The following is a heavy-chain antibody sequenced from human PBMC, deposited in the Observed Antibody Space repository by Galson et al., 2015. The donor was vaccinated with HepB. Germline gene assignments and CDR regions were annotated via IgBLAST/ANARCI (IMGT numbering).Heavy chain of an antibody. J-gene: IGHJ6*02. CDR1: GFTFSSYP. CDR2: ISYDGSNK. Sequence: SLRLSCAAASGFTFSSYPMYWVRQAPGKGLEWVAVISYDGSNKYYADSVRGRFSISRDNSKITLYLQMNSLRAEDTAVYYCARDLHYYDNSGFHYYYGMDVWGQGTTVTVSS. V-gene: IGHV3-30-3*01. D-gene: IGHD3-22*01. CDR3: ARDLHYYDNSGFHYYYGMDV.